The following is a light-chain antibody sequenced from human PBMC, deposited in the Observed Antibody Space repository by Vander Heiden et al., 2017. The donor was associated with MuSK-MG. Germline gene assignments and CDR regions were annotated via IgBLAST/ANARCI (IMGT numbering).Light chain of an antibody. CDR2: DGS. V-gene: IGKV1-12*02. CDR3: QQANSHPWT. CDR1: QDISTW. Sequence: IQLTQSPSSVSTSVGDRVTITCRASQDISTWLGWYQQKPGIAPKLLIFDGSILQSGVPSRFSGSGSGTDFTLTISTLQPEDFATYYCQQANSHPWTFGQGTKVEMK. J-gene: IGKJ1*01.